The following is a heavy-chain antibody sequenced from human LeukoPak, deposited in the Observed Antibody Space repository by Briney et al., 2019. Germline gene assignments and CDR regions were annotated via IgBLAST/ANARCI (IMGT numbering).Heavy chain of an antibody. J-gene: IGHJ4*02. CDR2: ISGSGGST. D-gene: IGHD1-26*01. CDR3: ARDPSYSENLDY. Sequence: GGSLRLSCAASGFTFSSYAMSWVRQAPGKGLEWVSAISGSGGSTYYADSVKGRFTISRDNAKNTLYLQMNSLRAEDTAVYYCARDPSYSENLDYWGQGTLVTVSS. V-gene: IGHV3-23*01. CDR1: GFTFSSYA.